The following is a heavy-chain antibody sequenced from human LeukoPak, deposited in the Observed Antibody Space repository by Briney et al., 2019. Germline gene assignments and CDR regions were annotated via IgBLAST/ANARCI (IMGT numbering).Heavy chain of an antibody. CDR2: IYSGAGT. V-gene: IGHV3-66*02. CDR3: AREFYDILTGYQDVFDV. CDR1: GFTVSRNY. Sequence: GGSLRLSCAASGFTVSRNYMSWVRQAPGKGLQWVSVIYSGAGTYYADSVKGRFTISRDNSKNTLYLQMSSLRAEDTAVYCCAREFYDILTGYQDVFDVWGQGTMVTVSS. D-gene: IGHD3-9*01. J-gene: IGHJ3*01.